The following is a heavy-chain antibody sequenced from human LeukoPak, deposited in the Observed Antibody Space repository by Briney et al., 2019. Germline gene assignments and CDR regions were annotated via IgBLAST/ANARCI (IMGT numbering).Heavy chain of an antibody. CDR2: MFHGGTT. V-gene: IGHV4-38-2*02. D-gene: IGHD4-17*01. J-gene: IGHJ5*02. CDR3: ARMNYGDYANA. CDR1: GYSINSGYY. Sequence: SETLSLTCTVSGYSINSGYYWGWIRPPPGKGLEWIGSMFHGGTTYYNSSLKSRVTISIDTSKNQFSLKLKSVTAADTAMYYCARMNYGDYANAWGQGTLVTVSS.